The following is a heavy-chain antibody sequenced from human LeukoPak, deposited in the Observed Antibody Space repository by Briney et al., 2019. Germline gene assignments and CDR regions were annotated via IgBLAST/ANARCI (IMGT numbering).Heavy chain of an antibody. CDR1: GGSISSYY. D-gene: IGHD6-19*01. CDR3: ARLQSVAGTGDY. V-gene: IGHV4-59*08. Sequence: SETLSLTCTVSGGSISSYYWSWIRQPAGKGLEWIGRTYYSGSTNYNPSLKSRVTISVDTSKNQFSLKLSSVTAADTAVYYCARLQSVAGTGDYWGQGTLVTVSS. CDR2: TYYSGST. J-gene: IGHJ4*02.